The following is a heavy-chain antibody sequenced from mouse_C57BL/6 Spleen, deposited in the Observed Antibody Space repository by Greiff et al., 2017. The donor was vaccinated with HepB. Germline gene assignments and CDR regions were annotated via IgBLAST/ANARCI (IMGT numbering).Heavy chain of an antibody. CDR3: ACGSSYVDYAMDY. CDR1: GYTFTSYW. V-gene: IGHV1-64*01. CDR2: IHPNSGST. Sequence: VQLQQPGAELVKPGASVKLSCKASGYTFTSYWMHWVKHRPGQGLEWIGMIHPNSGSTNYNEKFKSKATLTVDKSSSTAYMQLSSLTSEDSAVYYCACGSSYVDYAMDYWGQGTSVTVSS. D-gene: IGHD1-1*01. J-gene: IGHJ4*01.